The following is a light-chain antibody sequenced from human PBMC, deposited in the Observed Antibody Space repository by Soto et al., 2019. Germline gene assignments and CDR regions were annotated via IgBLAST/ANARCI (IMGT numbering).Light chain of an antibody. CDR1: QSVLYSSNHQNY. CDR2: WAS. CDR3: QQYYTTPLT. Sequence: DIVMTQSPDSLAVSLGERAPINCKSSQSVLYSSNHQNYLAWYQQKPGQPPQLLIYWASTRESGVPDRFSGSGSGTDFTLTISSLQAEDVAVYYCQQYYTTPLTFGGGTKVDIK. V-gene: IGKV4-1*01. J-gene: IGKJ4*01.